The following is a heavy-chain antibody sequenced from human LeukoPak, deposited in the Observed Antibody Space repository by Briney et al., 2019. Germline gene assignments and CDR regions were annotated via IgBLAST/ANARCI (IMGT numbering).Heavy chain of an antibody. D-gene: IGHD6-6*01. CDR2: INHSGST. V-gene: IGHV4-34*01. CDR3: ASNPPTYSSSSFRRGDY. J-gene: IGHJ4*02. CDR1: GGSFSGYY. Sequence: SETLSLTCAVYGGSFSGYYWSWIRQPPGKGLEWIGEINHSGSTNYNPSLKSRVTTSVDTSKNQFSLKLSSVTAADTAVYYCASNPPTYSSSSFRRGDYWGQGTLVTVSS.